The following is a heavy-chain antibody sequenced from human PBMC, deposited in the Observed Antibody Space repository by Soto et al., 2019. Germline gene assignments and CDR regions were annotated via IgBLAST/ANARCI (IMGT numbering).Heavy chain of an antibody. J-gene: IGHJ4*02. D-gene: IGHD5-12*01. CDR2: ISSSASYM. CDR1: GFTFSRCD. Sequence: VQLLQSGGGLVQPGGSLRLSCATSGFTFSRCDMNWVRQAPGKGLEWVSFISSSASYMYYADSVKGRFTISRDNSKKSLYLQMNSLRADDTAVYYCARECVDTVTSITIPFDYWGQGALVTVSS. V-gene: IGHV3-21*02. CDR3: ARECVDTVTSITIPFDY.